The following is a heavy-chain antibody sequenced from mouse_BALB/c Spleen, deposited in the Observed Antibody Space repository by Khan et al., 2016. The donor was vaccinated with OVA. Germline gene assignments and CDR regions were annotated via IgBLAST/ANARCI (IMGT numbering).Heavy chain of an antibody. CDR3: AKAKLLIYYYGSSPYYYAMDY. Sequence: QIQLVQSGPELKKPGETVKISCKASGYIFTNYGVNWVKQAPGKGLKWMGWINTYTGEPTYADDFKGRFAFSLDTSASTAYLQINNLNNDDMATYFCAKAKLLIYYYGSSPYYYAMDYWGQGTSVTVSS. CDR2: INTYTGEP. D-gene: IGHD1-1*01. J-gene: IGHJ4*01. CDR1: GYIFTNYG. V-gene: IGHV9-1*02.